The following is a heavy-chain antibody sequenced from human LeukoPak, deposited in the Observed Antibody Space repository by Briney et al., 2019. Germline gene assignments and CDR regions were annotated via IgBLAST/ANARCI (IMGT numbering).Heavy chain of an antibody. V-gene: IGHV1-24*01. Sequence: GASVKVSCKVSGYTLTELSMHWVRQAPGKGLEWMGGFDPEDGETIYAQKFQGRVTMTEDTSTDTAYMELSSLRSEDTAVYYCATDTIVGGVVIISGNWGQGTLVTVSS. CDR1: GYTLTELS. CDR2: FDPEDGET. J-gene: IGHJ4*02. D-gene: IGHD3-3*01. CDR3: ATDTIVGGVVIISGN.